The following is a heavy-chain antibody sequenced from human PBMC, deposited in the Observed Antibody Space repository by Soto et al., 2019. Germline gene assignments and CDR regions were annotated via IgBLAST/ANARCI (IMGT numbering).Heavy chain of an antibody. CDR3: ARVTIFGVVNNWFDP. Sequence: QVQLQESGPGLVKSSQTLSLTCTVSGASIRSGDYYWSWIRQLPGRRLEWIGYIYYSGSTHYNPSLQSRVSISVDTSKNQFSLNMRSVTAADTAVYFCARVTIFGVVNNWFDPWGQGTLVTVSS. CDR2: IYYSGST. J-gene: IGHJ5*02. D-gene: IGHD3-3*01. V-gene: IGHV4-31*03. CDR1: GASIRSGDYY.